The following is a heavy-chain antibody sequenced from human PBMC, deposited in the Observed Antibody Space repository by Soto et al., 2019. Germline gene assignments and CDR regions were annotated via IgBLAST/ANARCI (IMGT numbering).Heavy chain of an antibody. CDR3: AKGLRLHFDY. D-gene: IGHD3-16*01. Sequence: EVQLLESGGSLVQPGGSLRLSCAASGFSFSIYAMNWVRQAPGKGLEWVSGISGSGNRTYYADSVKGRFTISRDNSKDALYLQINSLGAEDTAVYYCAKGLRLHFDYWGQGTLVTVSS. CDR1: GFSFSIYA. V-gene: IGHV3-23*01. CDR2: ISGSGNRT. J-gene: IGHJ4*02.